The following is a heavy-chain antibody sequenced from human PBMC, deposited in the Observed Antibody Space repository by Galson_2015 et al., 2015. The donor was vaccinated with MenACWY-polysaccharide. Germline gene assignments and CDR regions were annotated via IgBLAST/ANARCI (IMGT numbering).Heavy chain of an antibody. V-gene: IGHV3-30*03. CDR3: ARDRGERAIGWHLALY. CDR1: GFTFSDYA. D-gene: IGHD6-19*01. Sequence: SLRLSCAASGFTFSDYAMHWVRQAPGKGLESVAVMSYDGRNKYYTDSVRGRATISRDNSKNTLYLQMNSLRPEDTAVYYCARDRGERAIGWHLALYWGRGSLVTVSS. CDR2: MSYDGRNK. J-gene: IGHJ4*02.